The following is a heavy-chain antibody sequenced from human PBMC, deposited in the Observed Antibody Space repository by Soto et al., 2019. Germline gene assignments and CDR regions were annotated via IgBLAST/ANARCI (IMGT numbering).Heavy chain of an antibody. CDR2: ISGSGGST. CDR3: AKATYYYDSSGYYPFDY. D-gene: IGHD3-22*01. V-gene: IGHV3-23*01. J-gene: IGHJ4*02. CDR1: GFTFSSYA. Sequence: GSLRLSCTASGFTFSSYAMSWVRQAPGKGLEWVSAISGSGGSTYYADSVKGRFTISRDNSKNTLYLQMNSLRAEDTAVYYCAKATYYYDSSGYYPFDYWGQGTLVTVSS.